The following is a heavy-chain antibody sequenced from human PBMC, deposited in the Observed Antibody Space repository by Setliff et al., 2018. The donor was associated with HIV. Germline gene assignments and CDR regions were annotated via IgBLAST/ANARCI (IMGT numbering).Heavy chain of an antibody. CDR3: ARARHSSGLGSYGP. V-gene: IGHV4-4*07. D-gene: IGHD3-10*01. Sequence: NPSETLSLTCTISGGSFGVYRWSWIRQSAGRGLEWIGRIDSSGTTDYKPSLKGRVAISVDTSRNQFSLRVTSVTAEDTAVYFCARARHSSGLGSYGPWGPGILVTVSS. J-gene: IGHJ5*02. CDR1: GGSFGVYR. CDR2: IDSSGTT.